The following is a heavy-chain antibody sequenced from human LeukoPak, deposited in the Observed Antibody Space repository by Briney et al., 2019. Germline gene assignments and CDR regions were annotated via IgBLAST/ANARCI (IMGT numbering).Heavy chain of an antibody. CDR3: STDPSLTGGVYFDY. Sequence: GGSLRLSCVVSGATFSNLWMNWVRQAPGKGLEWVGRIKSNDDGGTRDYAAPLKGRFTISRDDSKNTLYLRMNSLETEDTAIYYCSTDPSLTGGVYFDYWGQGALVSVSS. D-gene: IGHD7-27*01. V-gene: IGHV3-15*07. CDR1: GATFSNLW. CDR2: IKSNDDGGTR. J-gene: IGHJ4*02.